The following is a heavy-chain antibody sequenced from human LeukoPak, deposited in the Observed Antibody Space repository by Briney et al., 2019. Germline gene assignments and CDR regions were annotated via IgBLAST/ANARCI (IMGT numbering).Heavy chain of an antibody. CDR3: ARSGSQSGYNYLLGYFDY. Sequence: PSETLSLTCAVYGGSFSGYYWSWIRQPPGKGLEWIGEINHSGSTNYNPSLKSRVTISVDTSKNQFSLKLSSVTAADTAVYYCARSGSQSGYNYLLGYFDYWGQGTLVTVSS. J-gene: IGHJ4*02. D-gene: IGHD5-24*01. CDR2: INHSGST. CDR1: GGSFSGYY. V-gene: IGHV4-34*01.